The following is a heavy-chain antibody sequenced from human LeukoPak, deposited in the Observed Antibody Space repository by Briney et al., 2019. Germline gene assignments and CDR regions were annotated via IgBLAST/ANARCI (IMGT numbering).Heavy chain of an antibody. CDR2: FYTSGTT. CDR3: ARCRHGNCDYFDY. CDR1: GGSFTSDY. Sequence: SETLSLTCTVSGGSFTSDYWSWIRQPAGKGLEWIGRFYTSGTTNYNPSLKSRVTMSADTSKNQFSLKLSSVTAADTAVYCCARCRHGNCDYFDYWGQGTLVTVSS. D-gene: IGHD1-7*01. J-gene: IGHJ4*02. V-gene: IGHV4-4*07.